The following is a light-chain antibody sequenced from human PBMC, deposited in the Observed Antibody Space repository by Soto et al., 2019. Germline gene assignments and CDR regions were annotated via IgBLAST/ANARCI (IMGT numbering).Light chain of an antibody. CDR1: QGISSW. J-gene: IGKJ4*01. V-gene: IGKV1-12*01. CDR2: TAS. Sequence: DIQMTQSPSSVSASVGDRVTITCRASQGISSWLAWYQQKPGKAPSLLIHTASSLQSGVPSRFSVIAYGTDFDLRRSGLQPLGFATYHLQQANRFPLTFGGGTKVEIK. CDR3: QQANRFPLT.